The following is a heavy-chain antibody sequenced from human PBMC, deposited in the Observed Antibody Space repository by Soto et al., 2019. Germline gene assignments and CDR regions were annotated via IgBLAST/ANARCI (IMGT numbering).Heavy chain of an antibody. J-gene: IGHJ4*02. CDR2: INHSGST. CDR1: GGSFSGYY. Sequence: PSETLSLTCAVYGGSFSGYYWSWIRQPPGKGLEWIGEINHSGSTNYNPSLKSRVTISVDTSKNQFSLKLSSVTAADTAVYYCARAVERGSSWYFGYWGQGTLVTVSS. V-gene: IGHV4-34*01. CDR3: ARAVERGSSWYFGY. D-gene: IGHD6-13*01.